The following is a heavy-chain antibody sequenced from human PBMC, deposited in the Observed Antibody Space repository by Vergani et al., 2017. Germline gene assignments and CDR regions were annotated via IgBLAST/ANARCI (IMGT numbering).Heavy chain of an antibody. CDR3: ASPAYCGGDCYPHHYYYYYMDV. J-gene: IGHJ6*03. CDR2: IIPIFGTA. Sequence: QVQLVQSGAEVKKPGSSVKVSCKASGGTFSSYAISWVRQAPGQGLEWMGGIIPIFGTANYAQKFQGRVTITADESTRTAYMELISLRSEDTSVYYCASPAYCGGDCYPHHYYYYYMDVGGKGATVTVSS. D-gene: IGHD2-21*01. V-gene: IGHV1-69*01. CDR1: GGTFSSYA.